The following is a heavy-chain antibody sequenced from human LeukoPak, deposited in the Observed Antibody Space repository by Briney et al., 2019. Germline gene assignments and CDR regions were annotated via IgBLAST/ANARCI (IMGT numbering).Heavy chain of an antibody. CDR1: GGSITNYY. CDR3: ARVVPDGYSDY. Sequence: ASETLSLTCTVSGGSITNYYWSWIRQPPGKGLDWIGYIHYTGLTNYNPSLTSRLTISVDTSKNQFSLKLSSVTAADAAVYFCARVVPDGYSDYWGQGTLVTVS. V-gene: IGHV4-59*01. D-gene: IGHD5-24*01. CDR2: IHYTGLT. J-gene: IGHJ4*02.